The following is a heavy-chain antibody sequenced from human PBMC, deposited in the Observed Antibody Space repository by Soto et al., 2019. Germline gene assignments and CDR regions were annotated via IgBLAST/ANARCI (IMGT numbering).Heavy chain of an antibody. Sequence: QVQLVQSGAEVKKPGASVKVSCKASGYTFTSYGISWVRQAPGQGLEWMGWISAYNGKTNYAQKLQGRVTMTIDTXTSTAYMELRSLRSDDTAVYYCARACESRCYGMDVWGQGTTVTVSS. D-gene: IGHD2-8*01. J-gene: IGHJ6*02. V-gene: IGHV1-18*01. CDR1: GYTFTSYG. CDR3: ARACESRCYGMDV. CDR2: ISAYNGKT.